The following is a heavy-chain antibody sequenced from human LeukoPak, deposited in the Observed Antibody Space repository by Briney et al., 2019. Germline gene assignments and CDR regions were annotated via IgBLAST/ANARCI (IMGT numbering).Heavy chain of an antibody. J-gene: IGHJ6*02. CDR1: GFTFSGSA. Sequence: GGSLKLSCAASGFTFSGSAMHWVRQASGKGLEWVSVIYNGGSTYYADSVKGRFTISRDNSKNTLYLQMNSLRAEDTAVYYCAREGIAAADYYYGMDVWGQGTTVTVSS. CDR2: IYNGGST. CDR3: AREGIAAADYYYGMDV. D-gene: IGHD6-13*01. V-gene: IGHV3-66*01.